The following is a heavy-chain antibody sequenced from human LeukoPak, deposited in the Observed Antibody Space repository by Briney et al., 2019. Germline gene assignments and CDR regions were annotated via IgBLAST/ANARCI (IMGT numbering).Heavy chain of an antibody. CDR3: ARDPPRIVVVVAATNYYGMDV. V-gene: IGHV1-18*01. CDR2: ISAYNGNT. CDR1: GYTFTSYG. Sequence: ASVKVSCKASGYTFTSYGISWVRQAPGQGLEWMGWISAYNGNTNYAQKLQGRVTMTTDTSTSTAYMELRSLRSDDTAVYYYARDPPRIVVVVAATNYYGMDVWGQGTTVTVSS. D-gene: IGHD2-15*01. J-gene: IGHJ6*02.